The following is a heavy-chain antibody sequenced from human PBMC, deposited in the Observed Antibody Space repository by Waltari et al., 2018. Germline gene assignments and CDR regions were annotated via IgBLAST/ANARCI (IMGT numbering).Heavy chain of an antibody. Sequence: EVQLLESGGGLVQPGGSLRLSCAASGFTFSSYAMSWVRQAPGKGLEWVSAISGSGGSTYYADSVKGRFTISRDNSKNTLYLQMNSLRAEDTAVYYCASIRGYSYGSDYWGQGTLVTVSS. CDR3: ASIRGYSYGSDY. CDR1: GFTFSSYA. V-gene: IGHV3-23*01. CDR2: ISGSGGST. D-gene: IGHD5-18*01. J-gene: IGHJ4*02.